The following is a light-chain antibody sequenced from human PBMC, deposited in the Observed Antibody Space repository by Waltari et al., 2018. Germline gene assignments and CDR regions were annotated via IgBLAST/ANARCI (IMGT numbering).Light chain of an antibody. CDR1: SSDIGTYNY. V-gene: IGLV2-14*03. CDR2: DVS. Sequence: QSALTQPASVSGSPGQSITVSCTGTSSDIGTYNYVSWYQQHTGKAPKLMIYDVSSRPSGVSNRFSGSKAGNTASLTISGLQAEDDADYYCDSKSSSSPHVFGTGTNVTVL. CDR3: DSKSSSSPHV. J-gene: IGLJ1*01.